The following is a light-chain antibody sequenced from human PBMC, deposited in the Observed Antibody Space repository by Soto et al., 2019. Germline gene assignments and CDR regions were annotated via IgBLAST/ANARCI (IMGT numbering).Light chain of an antibody. V-gene: IGKV1-33*01. CDR1: HDITSY. CDR2: DAS. CDR3: QKCDYRPI. Sequence: DIQMTQYPSSLSASVGDRVTITCQASHDITSYLNWYQHKPGKAPNLLIYDASILEAGVPSRFSGSGSGTDFTFTISSLQPEDVATYYCQKCDYRPIFGRGTTVDLK. J-gene: IGKJ3*01.